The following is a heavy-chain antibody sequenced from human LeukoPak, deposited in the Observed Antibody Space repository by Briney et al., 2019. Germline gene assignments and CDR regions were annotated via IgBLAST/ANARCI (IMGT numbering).Heavy chain of an antibody. CDR3: ARQLYDSSGYPFDY. D-gene: IGHD3-22*01. CDR2: INYSGST. J-gene: IGHJ4*02. V-gene: IGHV4-39*01. Sequence: SETLSLTCTVSGGSVSSTTYYWSWIRQPPGKGLEWIASINYSGSTKYNPSLKSRVTISVDTSKNQFSLRLSSVTAADTAVYYCARQLYDSSGYPFDYWGQGTLVTVSS. CDR1: GGSVSSTTYY.